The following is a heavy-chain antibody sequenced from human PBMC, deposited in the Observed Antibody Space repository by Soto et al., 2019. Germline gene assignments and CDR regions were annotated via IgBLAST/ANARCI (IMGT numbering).Heavy chain of an antibody. Sequence: ASEKVSCKASGYTFTSYYMHWVRQPPGQGLEGMGIINPSGGRTSYGQKCQGIVTMTRDASTSTVYMELSSLRSEGTAVYYCAREPPGTEYSSSRKGGRYYYYGMDVWGQGTTVTVS. CDR3: AREPPGTEYSSSRKGGRYYYYGMDV. CDR2: INPSGGRT. V-gene: IGHV1-46*01. J-gene: IGHJ6*02. D-gene: IGHD6-6*01. CDR1: GYTFTSYY.